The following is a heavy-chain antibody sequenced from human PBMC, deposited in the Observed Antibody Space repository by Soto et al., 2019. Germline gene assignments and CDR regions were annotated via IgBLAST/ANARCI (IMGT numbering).Heavy chain of an antibody. D-gene: IGHD2-8*01. Sequence: QVQLQESGSGLLKPSQTLSLDCSVSGDSLRRGFHHWSRIRQTPGKGLQLIGYIDTNGDTHYDPSLRNRLNMSIVTTESRSSLKVTSVTAADTAVYYCARGTVYYCPNDKCGFFFDDWGQGALVTVTS. CDR1: GDSLRRGFHH. CDR2: IDTNGDT. V-gene: IGHV4-31*03. CDR3: ARGTVYYCPNDKCGFFFDD. J-gene: IGHJ4*02.